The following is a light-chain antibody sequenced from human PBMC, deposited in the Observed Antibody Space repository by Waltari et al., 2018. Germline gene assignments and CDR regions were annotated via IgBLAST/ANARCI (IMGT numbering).Light chain of an antibody. CDR2: GAS. CDR3: QQYTNWPLT. V-gene: IGKV3-15*01. J-gene: IGKJ4*01. CDR1: QSVSSN. Sequence: EIVMTQSPATLSVSPRERATLSCRASQSVSSNLAWYQQKPGQAPSLLIYGASTRATGIPARFSGSGSGTEFTLTISSLQSEDFAVYYCQQYTNWPLTFGGGTKVEIK.